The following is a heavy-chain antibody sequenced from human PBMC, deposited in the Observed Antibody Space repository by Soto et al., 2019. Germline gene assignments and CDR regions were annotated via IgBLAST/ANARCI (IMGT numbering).Heavy chain of an antibody. CDR1: GDSVSSNSAA. V-gene: IGHV6-1*01. J-gene: IGHJ5*02. CDR2: TYYRSKWYN. D-gene: IGHD1-26*01. Sequence: PSQTLSLTCAISGDSVSSNSAAWNWIRQSPSRGLEWLGRTYYRSKWYNDYAVSVKSRITINPDTSKNQFSLQLNSVTPEDTAVYYCARDPKDEWEQTNSLWSDPWGQGTLVTVSS. CDR3: ARDPKDEWEQTNSLWSDP.